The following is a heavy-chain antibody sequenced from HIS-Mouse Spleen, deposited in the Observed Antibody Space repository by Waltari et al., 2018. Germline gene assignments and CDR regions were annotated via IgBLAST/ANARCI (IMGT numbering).Heavy chain of an antibody. J-gene: IGHJ4*02. CDR3: ARVAGDSSGYYRFDY. Sequence: QLQLQESGPGLVKPSETLSLTCTVSGGSISSSSYYWGWIRQPPGKGLEWIGSIYYSGSTHYNQSLKSRVTISVDTSKNQFSLKLSSVTAADTAVYYCARVAGDSSGYYRFDYWGQGTLVTVSS. CDR1: GGSISSSSYY. CDR2: IYYSGST. D-gene: IGHD3-22*01. V-gene: IGHV4-39*07.